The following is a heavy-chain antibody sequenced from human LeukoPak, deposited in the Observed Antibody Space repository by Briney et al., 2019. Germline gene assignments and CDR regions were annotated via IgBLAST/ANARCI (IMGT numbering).Heavy chain of an antibody. J-gene: IGHJ4*02. V-gene: IGHV1-2*02. Sequence: ASVKVSCKASGYTFTGYYVHWVRQAPGQGLEWMGWINPYSGDTNYAQKFQGRVTMTRDTSISTAYMELSSLTSEDTAIYYCARDRVGVGSSGWENWGQGTLVTVSS. CDR2: INPYSGDT. D-gene: IGHD6-19*01. CDR1: GYTFTGYY. CDR3: ARDRVGVGSSGWEN.